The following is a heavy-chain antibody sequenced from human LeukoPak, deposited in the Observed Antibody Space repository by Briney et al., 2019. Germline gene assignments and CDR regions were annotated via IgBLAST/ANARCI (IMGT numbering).Heavy chain of an antibody. V-gene: IGHV4-38-2*02. D-gene: IGHD1-7*01. CDR1: GYSISSGYY. J-gene: IGHJ5*02. CDR2: IYHSGST. Sequence: SETLSLTCTVSGYSISSGYYWGWIRQPPGKGLEWIGSIYHSGSTYYNPSLKSRVTISVDTSKNQFSLKLSSVTAADTAVYYCARDPSSTGTTYRYGLDPWGQGTLVTVSS. CDR3: ARDPSSTGTTYRYGLDP.